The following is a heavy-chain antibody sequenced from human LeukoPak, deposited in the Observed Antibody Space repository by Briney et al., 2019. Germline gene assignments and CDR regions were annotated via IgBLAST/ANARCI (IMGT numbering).Heavy chain of an antibody. CDR1: GGTFSSYA. CDR2: IIPIFGTA. V-gene: IGHV1-69*05. J-gene: IGHJ4*02. CDR3: ARDRGRTGYFDY. Sequence: ASVKVSCKASGGTFSSYAISWVRQAPGQGLEWMGGIIPIFGTANYAQKFQGRVTITTDESTSTAYTELSSLRSEDTAVYYCARDRGRTGYFDYWGQGTLVTVSS.